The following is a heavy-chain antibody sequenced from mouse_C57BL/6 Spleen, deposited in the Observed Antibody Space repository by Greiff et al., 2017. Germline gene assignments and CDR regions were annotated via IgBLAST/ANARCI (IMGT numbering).Heavy chain of an antibody. CDR1: GYAFSSSW. D-gene: IGHD2-4*01. CDR3: AGGYYDYGGYYFDY. CDR2: IYPGDGDT. Sequence: QVQLQQSGPELVKPGASVKISCKASGYAFSSSWMNWVKQRPGKGLEWIGRIYPGDGDTNNNGKFKGKATLTADKSSSKAYMQLSSLTSEDSAVYFCAGGYYDYGGYYFDYWGQGTTLTVSS. V-gene: IGHV1-82*01. J-gene: IGHJ2*01.